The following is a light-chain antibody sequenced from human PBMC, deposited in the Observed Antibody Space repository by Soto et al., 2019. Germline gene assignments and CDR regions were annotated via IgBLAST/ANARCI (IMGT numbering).Light chain of an antibody. CDR1: SSNIGNNA. CDR2: YDD. Sequence: QSVLTQPPSVSEAPRQRVTISCSGSSSNIGNNAVNWYQQLQGKAPKLLIYYDDLLPSGVSDRFSGSKSGTSASLAISGLQSEDEADYYCAAWDESLNGPVFGGGTKLTVL. CDR3: AAWDESLNGPV. V-gene: IGLV1-36*01. J-gene: IGLJ2*01.